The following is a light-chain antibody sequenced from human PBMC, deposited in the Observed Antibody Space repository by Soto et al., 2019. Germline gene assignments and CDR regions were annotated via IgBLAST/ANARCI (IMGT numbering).Light chain of an antibody. J-gene: IGKJ1*01. CDR3: QQRRT. CDR2: HAP. V-gene: IGKV3-11*01. Sequence: EIVLTQSPATLSLSPGERATLSCRASPSVTNSLAWYQQQPGQTPITLIHHAPNRATGVPARFSGSGSGTDFTLTISSLEPEDFAVYYCQQRRTFGQGTKVVIK. CDR1: PSVTNS.